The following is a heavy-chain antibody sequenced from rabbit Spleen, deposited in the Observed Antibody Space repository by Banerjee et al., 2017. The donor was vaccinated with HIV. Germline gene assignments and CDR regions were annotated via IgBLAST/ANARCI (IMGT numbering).Heavy chain of an antibody. CDR3: ARVWDSYGGRYAPDSYAFNL. J-gene: IGHJ4*01. CDR2: IYGGSDPYT. CDR1: GFSLSSSYW. V-gene: IGHV1S45*01. D-gene: IGHD6-1*01. Sequence: QEQLEESGGDLVKPEGSLTLTCTASGFSLSSSYWICWARQAPGKGLEWIACIYGGSDPYTHHASWAKGRFTISKTSSTTVTLQLTSLTAADTATYFCARVWDSYGGRYAPDSYAFNLWGPGTLVTVS.